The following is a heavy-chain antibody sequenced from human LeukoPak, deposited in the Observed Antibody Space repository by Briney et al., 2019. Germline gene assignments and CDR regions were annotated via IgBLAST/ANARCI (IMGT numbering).Heavy chain of an antibody. D-gene: IGHD5-18*01. CDR2: ISAYNGNT. CDR1: GYTFTSYG. J-gene: IGHJ4*02. Sequence: ASVKVPCKASGYTFTSYGISWVRQAPGQGLEWMGWISAYNGNTNYAQKLQGRVTMTTDTSTSTAYMELRSLRSDDTAVYYCATQPTAMVIPVYWGQGTLVTVSS. V-gene: IGHV1-18*01. CDR3: ATQPTAMVIPVY.